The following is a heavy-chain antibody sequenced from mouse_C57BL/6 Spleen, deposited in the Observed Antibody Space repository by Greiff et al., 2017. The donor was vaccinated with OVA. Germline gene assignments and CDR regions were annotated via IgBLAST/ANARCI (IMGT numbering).Heavy chain of an antibody. Sequence: VQLKESGAELVKPGASVKLSCTASGFNIKDYYMHWVKQRTEQGLEWIGRIDPEDGETKYAPKFQGKATITADTSSNTAYLQLSSLTSEDTAVYYCARGALITTVVAPYAMDYWGQGTSVTVSS. CDR3: ARGALITTVVAPYAMDY. CDR1: GFNIKDYY. D-gene: IGHD1-1*01. J-gene: IGHJ4*01. V-gene: IGHV14-2*01. CDR2: IDPEDGET.